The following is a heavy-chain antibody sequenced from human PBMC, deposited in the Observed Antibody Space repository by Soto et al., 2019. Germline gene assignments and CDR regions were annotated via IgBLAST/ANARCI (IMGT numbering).Heavy chain of an antibody. V-gene: IGHV1-18*04. CDR2: ISAYNGNT. D-gene: IGHD3-3*01. J-gene: IGHJ6*02. Sequence: GASVKVSCKASGYTFTSYGISWVRQAPGQGLEWMGWISAYNGNTNYAQKLQGRVTMTTDTSTSTAYMGLRSLRSDDTAVYYCAREYLTIFGVVTPYYYYGMDVWGQGTTVTVSS. CDR1: GYTFTSYG. CDR3: AREYLTIFGVVTPYYYYGMDV.